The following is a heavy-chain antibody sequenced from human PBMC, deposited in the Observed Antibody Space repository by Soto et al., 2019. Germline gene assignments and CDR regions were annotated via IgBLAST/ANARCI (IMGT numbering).Heavy chain of an antibody. CDR1: GSSLSTPNGVG. D-gene: IGHD3-16*01. J-gene: IGHJ4*02. V-gene: IGHV2-5*02. CDR2: VYWDDSK. Sequence: QITLKESGPTLVKPTQTLTLTCTFSGSSLSTPNGVGVGWIRQPPGKALEWLAIVYWDDSKHHIPSLESRLTITKDTSKNQGVLTMTNMDPVETATYYCAHKGGGDRILDYWDQGTLVTVSS. CDR3: AHKGGGDRILDY.